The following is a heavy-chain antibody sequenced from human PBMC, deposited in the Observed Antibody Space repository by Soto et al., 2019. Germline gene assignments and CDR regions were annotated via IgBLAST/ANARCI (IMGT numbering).Heavy chain of an antibody. J-gene: IGHJ3*02. CDR2: LSHTGTT. D-gene: IGHD5-12*01. Sequence: QVQLQESGPGLVKPSETLSLTCTVSGGSISSYYWSWIRQSTGKGLEWVAYLSHTGTTDYNPSLTSRLTISLDTSKNQFSLKLPSVTAADTAVSYCARVPTWMDAFDIWGQGTKVTVAP. V-gene: IGHV4-59*01. CDR1: GGSISSYY. CDR3: ARVPTWMDAFDI.